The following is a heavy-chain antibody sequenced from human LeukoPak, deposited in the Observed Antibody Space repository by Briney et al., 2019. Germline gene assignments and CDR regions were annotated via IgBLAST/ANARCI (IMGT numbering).Heavy chain of an antibody. CDR2: IRSSGSTI. V-gene: IGHV3-48*03. J-gene: IGHJ3*02. CDR1: GFTFSSYE. CDR3: ARVMLVQLLHEHDAFDI. Sequence: GGSLRLSCAASGFTFSSYEMNWVRQAPGKGLEWVSYIRSSGSTIYYADSVKGRFTISRDNSKNTMYLQMNRLRAEETAVYYCARVMLVQLLHEHDAFDIWGRGTMVTVSS. D-gene: IGHD2-2*01.